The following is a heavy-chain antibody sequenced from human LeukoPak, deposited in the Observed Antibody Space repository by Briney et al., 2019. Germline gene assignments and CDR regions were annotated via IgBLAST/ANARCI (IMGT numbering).Heavy chain of an antibody. CDR2: IYYSGST. Sequence: SETLSLTCTVSGGSISSYSWSWIRQPPGKGLEWVGYIYYSGSTKYNLSLKSRVTISVVTSKNQFSLMLSSVTAADTAVYYCARSETYYVKPFDYWGQGTLVTVSS. D-gene: IGHD3-10*02. V-gene: IGHV4-59*01. CDR3: ARSETYYVKPFDY. J-gene: IGHJ4*02. CDR1: GGSISSYS.